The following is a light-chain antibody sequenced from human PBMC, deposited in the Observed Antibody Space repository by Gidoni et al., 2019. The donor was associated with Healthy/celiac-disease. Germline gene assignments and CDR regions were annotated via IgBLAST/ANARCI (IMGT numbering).Light chain of an antibody. CDR1: QSVSSN. CDR3: QQYNNWPPWT. J-gene: IGKJ1*01. V-gene: IGKV3-15*01. Sequence: EIVMTQSPATLSVSPGERATLSCRASQSVSSNLAWYQQKPGQAPRLLIYGASTRATGIPARFSGSGSGTEFNLTISSLQSEDFAAYYCQQYNNWPPWTFGQGTKVEIK. CDR2: GAS.